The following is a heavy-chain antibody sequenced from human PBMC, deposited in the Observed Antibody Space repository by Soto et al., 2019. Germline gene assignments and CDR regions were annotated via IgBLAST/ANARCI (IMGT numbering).Heavy chain of an antibody. CDR2: TYYRSKWST. CDR1: GDSVSSKSAT. Sequence: PSHPLWLTCAISGDSVSSKSATWNWIRQAPSRGLEWLGRTYYRSKWSTDYAVSLRGRITVSPDSSKNQFSLRLTSLTPEDTAVYYCARALAGSYDYWGQGTLVTVSS. V-gene: IGHV6-1*01. J-gene: IGHJ4*02. D-gene: IGHD3-10*01. CDR3: ARALAGSYDY.